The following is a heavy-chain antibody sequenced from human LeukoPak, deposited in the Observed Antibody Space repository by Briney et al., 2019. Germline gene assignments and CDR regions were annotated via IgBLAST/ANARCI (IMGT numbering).Heavy chain of an antibody. CDR2: LSSGGGST. J-gene: IGHJ4*02. Sequence: GGSLRLSCAASGFNFSSYAMSWVRQAPGKGLEWVSSLSSGGGSTYYTDSVKGRFTISRDNSGNTLYLQMNSLRPEDTAVYYCAKRDSSGWYVLDYWCQGTLVTVSS. CDR1: GFNFSSYA. D-gene: IGHD6-19*01. CDR3: AKRDSSGWYVLDY. V-gene: IGHV3-23*01.